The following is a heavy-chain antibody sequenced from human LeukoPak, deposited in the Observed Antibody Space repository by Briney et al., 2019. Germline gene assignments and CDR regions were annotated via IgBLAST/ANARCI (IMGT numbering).Heavy chain of an antibody. Sequence: PSETLSLTCTVSGGSSSSYYWTWIRQPAGKGLEWIGRIYNSGTTDYNPSLKSRVTISVDTSKNQFSLKLSSVAAADTAVYYCARGVYIAAAQYGYWGQGTLVTVSS. V-gene: IGHV4-4*07. D-gene: IGHD6-13*01. CDR2: IYNSGTT. CDR1: GGSSSSYY. J-gene: IGHJ4*02. CDR3: ARGVYIAAAQYGY.